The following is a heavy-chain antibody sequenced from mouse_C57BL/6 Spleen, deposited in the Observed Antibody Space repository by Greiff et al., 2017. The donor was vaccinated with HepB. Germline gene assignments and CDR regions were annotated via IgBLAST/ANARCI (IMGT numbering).Heavy chain of an antibody. J-gene: IGHJ4*01. CDR2: IYPRSGNT. CDR3: ACLLLRERAMDY. D-gene: IGHD1-1*01. Sequence: QVQLQQSGAELARPGASVKLSCKASGYTFTSYGMSWVKQRTGQGLEWIGEIYPRSGNTYYNEKFKGKATLTADKSSSTAYMELRSLTSEDSAVYFCACLLLRERAMDYWGQGTSVTVSS. V-gene: IGHV1-81*01. CDR1: GYTFTSYG.